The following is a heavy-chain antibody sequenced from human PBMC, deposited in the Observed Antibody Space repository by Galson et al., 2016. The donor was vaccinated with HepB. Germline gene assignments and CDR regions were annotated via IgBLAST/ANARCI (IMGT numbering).Heavy chain of an antibody. V-gene: IGHV1-3*01. D-gene: IGHD3-3*01. J-gene: IGHJ4*02. Sequence: SVKVSCKASGYSFTSYAMHWVRQAPGQRLEWMGWINAGKGDTKSSQKFQGRVAITRDTSASTAYMELSSLRSEDTAVYYCARDSTIFGVVITYFDYWGQGTLVTVSS. CDR1: GYSFTSYA. CDR3: ARDSTIFGVVITYFDY. CDR2: INAGKGDT.